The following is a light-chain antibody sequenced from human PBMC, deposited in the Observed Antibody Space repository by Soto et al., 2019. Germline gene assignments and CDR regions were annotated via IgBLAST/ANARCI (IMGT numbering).Light chain of an antibody. J-gene: IGKJ3*01. V-gene: IGKV1-9*01. Sequence: DIQLTQAPSFLSAAVGVRVTITCRASQGISSYLAWYQQKPGKAPKLLIYAASNLQSGVPSRFSGSGSGTEFTLTISSLQPEDFATYNCQQLNSYPLTLGTGTTVAIK. CDR1: QGISSY. CDR2: AAS. CDR3: QQLNSYPLT.